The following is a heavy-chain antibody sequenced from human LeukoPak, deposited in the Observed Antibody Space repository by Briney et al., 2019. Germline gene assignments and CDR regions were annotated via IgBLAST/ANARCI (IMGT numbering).Heavy chain of an antibody. CDR2: INTDTGNP. V-gene: IGHV7-4-1*02. D-gene: IGHD1-26*01. Sequence: ASVKVSCKASGYTFTSYAMTWVRQAPGQGREWMGWINTDTGNPTYAQGFTGRFVFSLDTSVSTAYLQITSLKAEDTAVYYCARGVGADAFDTWGQGTMVAVSS. J-gene: IGHJ3*02. CDR1: GYTFTSYA. CDR3: ARGVGADAFDT.